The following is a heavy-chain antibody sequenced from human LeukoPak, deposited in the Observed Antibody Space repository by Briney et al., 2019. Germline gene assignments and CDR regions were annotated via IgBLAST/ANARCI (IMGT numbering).Heavy chain of an antibody. CDR1: GFTFSSYG. J-gene: IGHJ6*03. CDR3: ASPSIAARPHYYYYYMDV. CDR2: IIPIFGTA. V-gene: IGHV1-69*01. Sequence: GGSLRLSCAASGFTFSSYGMHWVRQAPGKGLEWMGGIIPIFGTANYAQKFQGRVTITADESTSAAYMELSSLRSEDTAVYYCASPSIAARPHYYYYYMDVWGKGTTVTVSS. D-gene: IGHD6-6*01.